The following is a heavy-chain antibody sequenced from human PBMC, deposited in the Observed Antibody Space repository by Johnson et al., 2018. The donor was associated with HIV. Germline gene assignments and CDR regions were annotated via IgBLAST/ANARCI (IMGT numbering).Heavy chain of an antibody. D-gene: IGHD4-23*01. Sequence: QVQLVESGGGVVRPGGSLRLSCAASGFTFSSYGMHWVRQAPGKGLEWVAVISYDGSNKYYAASVKGRFTISRDNSKRTLYLQIPSLRVGDTAVFYCAKSPGKDHGGNSGAFDIWGQGTMVTVSS. CDR2: ISYDGSNK. J-gene: IGHJ3*02. CDR3: AKSPGKDHGGNSGAFDI. V-gene: IGHV3-30*18. CDR1: GFTFSSYG.